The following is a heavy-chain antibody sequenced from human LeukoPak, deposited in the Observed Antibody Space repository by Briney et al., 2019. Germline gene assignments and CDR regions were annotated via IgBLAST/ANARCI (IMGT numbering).Heavy chain of an antibody. D-gene: IGHD2-15*01. CDR3: ATVAPRYCSGGSCYSSAYYMDV. CDR2: FDPEDGET. J-gene: IGHJ6*03. V-gene: IGHV1-24*01. CDR1: GYTLTELS. Sequence: ASVKVSCKVSGYTLTELSMHWVRQAPGKGLEWMGGFDPEDGETIYAQKFQGRVTMTEDTSTDTAYMELSSLRSEDTAVYYCATVAPRYCSGGSCYSSAYYMDVWGKGTTVTVSS.